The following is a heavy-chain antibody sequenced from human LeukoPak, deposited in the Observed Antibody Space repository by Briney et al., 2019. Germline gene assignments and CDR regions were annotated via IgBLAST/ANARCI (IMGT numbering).Heavy chain of an antibody. D-gene: IGHD6-19*01. J-gene: IGHJ6*03. CDR2: ISDSGAIT. CDR1: GFTFSIYG. V-gene: IGHV3-23*01. CDR3: ASLKGLVQELRYMDV. Sequence: PGGSLRLSCAASGFTFSIYGMNWVRQAPGKGLEWVSGISDSGAITNYADSVKGRFTISRDNAKNSLYLQMNSLRAEDTAVYYCASLKGLVQELRYMDVWGKGTTVTVSS.